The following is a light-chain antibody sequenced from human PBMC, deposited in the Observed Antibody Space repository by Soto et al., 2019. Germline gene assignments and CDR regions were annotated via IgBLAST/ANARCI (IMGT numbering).Light chain of an antibody. V-gene: IGKV1-33*01. CDR3: QQYDNLPPVYT. CDR2: DAS. J-gene: IGKJ2*01. Sequence: DIQMTQSPSSLSASVGDIVTITCQASQDISNYLNWYQQKPGKAPKLLIYDASNLETGVPSMLSGSVSGTDFSFTISILQPEEMATYYCQQYDNLPPVYTFGQGTKLEIK. CDR1: QDISNY.